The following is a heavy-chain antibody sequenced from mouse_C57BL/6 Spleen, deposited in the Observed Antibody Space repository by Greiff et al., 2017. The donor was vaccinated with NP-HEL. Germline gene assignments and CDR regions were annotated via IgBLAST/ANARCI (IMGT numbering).Heavy chain of an antibody. CDR1: GFSLTSYA. CDR3: ARTDYGNYGGSMDY. J-gene: IGHJ4*01. V-gene: IGHV2-9-1*01. D-gene: IGHD2-1*01. CDR2: IWTGGGT. Sequence: VMLVESGPGLVAPSQSLSITCTVSGFSLTSYAISWVRQPPGKGLEWLGVIWTGGGTNYNSALKSRLSISKDNSKSQVFLKMNSLQTDDTARYYCARTDYGNYGGSMDYWGQGTSVTVSS.